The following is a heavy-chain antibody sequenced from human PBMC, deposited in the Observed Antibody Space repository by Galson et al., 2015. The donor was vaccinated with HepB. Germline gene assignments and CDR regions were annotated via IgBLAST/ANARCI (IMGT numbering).Heavy chain of an antibody. V-gene: IGHV3-23*01. J-gene: IGHJ6*02. Sequence: SLRLSCAASGFTFSSYAMSWVRQAPGKGLEWVSAISGSGGSTYYADSVKGRFTISRDNSKNTLYLQMNSLRAEDTAVYYCAPDLGTTVAYYYYYGMDVWGQGTTVTVSS. CDR1: GFTFSSYA. CDR3: APDLGTTVAYYYYYGMDV. D-gene: IGHD4-23*01. CDR2: ISGSGGST.